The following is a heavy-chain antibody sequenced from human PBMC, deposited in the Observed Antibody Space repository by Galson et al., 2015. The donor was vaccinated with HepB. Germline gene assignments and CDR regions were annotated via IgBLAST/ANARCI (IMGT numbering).Heavy chain of an antibody. J-gene: IGHJ6*02. CDR3: ARDIGYQLLLGGVGMDV. Sequence: SVKVSCKASGYTFTGYYMHWARQAPGQGLEWMGWINPNSGGTNYAQKFQGRVTMTRDTSISTAYMELSRLRSDDTAVYYCARDIGYQLLLGGVGMDVWGQGTTVTVSS. V-gene: IGHV1-2*02. CDR2: INPNSGGT. CDR1: GYTFTGYY. D-gene: IGHD2-2*01.